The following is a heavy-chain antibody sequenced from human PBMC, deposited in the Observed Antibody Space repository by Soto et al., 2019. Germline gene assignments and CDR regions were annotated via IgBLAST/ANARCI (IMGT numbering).Heavy chain of an antibody. J-gene: IGHJ5*02. CDR2: INHSGST. CDR1: GGSFSGYY. Sequence: QVQLQQWGAGLLKPSETLSLTCAVYGGSFSGYYWSWIRQPPGKGLEWIGEINHSGSTNYNPSLKSRVTISVDTSKNQFSLKLSSVTAADTAVYYCARDRIAARRSWFYPWGQGTLVTVSS. D-gene: IGHD6-6*01. CDR3: ARDRIAARRSWFYP. V-gene: IGHV4-34*01.